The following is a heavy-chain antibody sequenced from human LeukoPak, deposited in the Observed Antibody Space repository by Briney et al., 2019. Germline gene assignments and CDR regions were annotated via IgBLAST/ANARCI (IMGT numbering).Heavy chain of an antibody. CDR3: AKDWEYYFDGSGYPPPFDC. D-gene: IGHD3-22*01. V-gene: IGHV3-30*18. J-gene: IGHJ4*02. CDR1: GFTFSSYG. CDR2: ISYDGSNQ. Sequence: QPGRSLRLSCAASGFTFSSYGMHWVRQAPGKGLEWVAVISYDGSNQYYADSVKGRFTISRDNSKNTLYLQMNSLRAEDTAVYYCAKDWEYYFDGSGYPPPFDCRGQGTLVTVPS.